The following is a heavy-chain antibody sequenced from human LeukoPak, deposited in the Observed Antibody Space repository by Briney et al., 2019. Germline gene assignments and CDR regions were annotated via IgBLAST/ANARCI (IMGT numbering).Heavy chain of an antibody. Sequence: GASVKVSCKASGYTFTSYGISWVRQAPGQGLEWMGWISAYNGNTNYAQKLRGRVTMTTDTSTSTACMELRSLRSDDTAVYYCARVTCGGDCYRLYYYYYYMDVWGKGTTVTVSS. CDR2: ISAYNGNT. D-gene: IGHD2-21*02. V-gene: IGHV1-18*01. CDR1: GYTFTSYG. J-gene: IGHJ6*03. CDR3: ARVTCGGDCYRLYYYYYYMDV.